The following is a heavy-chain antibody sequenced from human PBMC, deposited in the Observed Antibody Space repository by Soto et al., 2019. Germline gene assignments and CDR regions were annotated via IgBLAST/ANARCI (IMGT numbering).Heavy chain of an antibody. Sequence: ASVKVSCKVSGYTLTELSMHWVRQAPGKGLEWMGGFDPEDGETIYAQKFQGRVTMTEDTSTDTAYMELSSLRSEDTAVYYCATVQWMVGRSPYGMDVWGQGTTVSVSS. V-gene: IGHV1-24*01. CDR3: ATVQWMVGRSPYGMDV. CDR1: GYTLTELS. CDR2: FDPEDGET. D-gene: IGHD6-19*01. J-gene: IGHJ6*02.